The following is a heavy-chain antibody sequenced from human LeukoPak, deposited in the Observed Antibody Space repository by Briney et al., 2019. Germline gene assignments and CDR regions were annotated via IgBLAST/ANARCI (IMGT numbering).Heavy chain of an antibody. Sequence: SVKVSCKASGGTFSSYAISWVRQAPGQGLEWMGGIIPIFGTANYAQKFQGRVTITTDESTSTAYMELSSLRSEDTAVYYCARFLSSMVRGVRYYYGMDVWGQGTTVTVSS. J-gene: IGHJ6*02. V-gene: IGHV1-69*05. CDR2: IIPIFGTA. D-gene: IGHD3-10*01. CDR1: GGTFSSYA. CDR3: ARFLSSMVRGVRYYYGMDV.